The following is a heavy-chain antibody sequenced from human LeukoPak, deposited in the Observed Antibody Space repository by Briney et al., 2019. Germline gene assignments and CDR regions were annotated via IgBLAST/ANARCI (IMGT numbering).Heavy chain of an antibody. V-gene: IGHV3-73*01. CDR2: IRSKADNYAT. CDR3: TQSNY. CDR1: GFTFSGSP. J-gene: IGHJ4*02. Sequence: QPGGSLRLSCAASGFTFSGSPILWVRQASGKGLEWVGRIRSKADNYATAYAASVQGRCTISRDDSKNTAYLQLNSLKTEDTAVYYCTQSNYWGQGALVTVSS.